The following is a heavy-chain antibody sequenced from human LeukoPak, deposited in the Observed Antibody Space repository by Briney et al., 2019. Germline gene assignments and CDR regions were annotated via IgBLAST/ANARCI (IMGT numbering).Heavy chain of an antibody. D-gene: IGHD3-10*01. J-gene: IGHJ4*02. CDR3: ARRSTYGSGTNYLFDY. V-gene: IGHV5-51*01. Sequence: GESLKISCKGSGYSFPIYWIAWVRQMPGKGLERMWIIYPGDSDTRYSPSFQGQITISADKSISTAYLQWSSLKASDTAMYYCARRSTYGSGTNYLFDYWGQGTLVTVSS. CDR1: GYSFPIYW. CDR2: IYPGDSDT.